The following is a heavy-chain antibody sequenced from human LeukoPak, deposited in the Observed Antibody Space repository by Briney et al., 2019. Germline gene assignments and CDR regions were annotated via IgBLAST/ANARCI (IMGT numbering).Heavy chain of an antibody. CDR1: GGSISSSSYY. Sequence: PSETLSLTCTVSGGSISSSSYYWGWIRQPPGKGLEWIGNIYYSGSTYYNPSLKSRVTISVGKSKNQFSLKLSSVTAADTAVYYCARDKFPLVGATGDDGFDIWGQGTMVIVSS. J-gene: IGHJ3*02. V-gene: IGHV4-39*07. CDR2: IYYSGST. CDR3: ARDKFPLVGATGDDGFDI. D-gene: IGHD1-26*01.